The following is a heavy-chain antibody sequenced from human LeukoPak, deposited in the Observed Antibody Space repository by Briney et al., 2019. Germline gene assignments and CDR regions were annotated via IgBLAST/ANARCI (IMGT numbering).Heavy chain of an antibody. CDR3: ARHGGTAMPLDAFDI. V-gene: IGHV4-59*08. J-gene: IGHJ3*02. Sequence: TSETLSLTCTVSGSSISSYYWSWIRQPPGKGLEWIGYIYYSGSTNYNPSLKSRVTISVDTSKNQFSLKLSSVTAADTAVYYCARHGGTAMPLDAFDIWGQGTMVTVSS. CDR2: IYYSGST. D-gene: IGHD5-18*01. CDR1: GSSISSYY.